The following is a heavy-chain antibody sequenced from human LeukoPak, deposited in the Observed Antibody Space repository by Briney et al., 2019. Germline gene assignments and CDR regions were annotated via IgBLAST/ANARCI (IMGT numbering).Heavy chain of an antibody. CDR2: IYHSGST. CDR3: ARGQLLRYYYYGMDV. J-gene: IGHJ6*02. D-gene: IGHD2-2*01. V-gene: IGHV4-30-2*05. CDR1: GGSISSGGYS. Sequence: SQTLSLTCAVSGGSISSGGYSWSWIRQPPGKGLEWIGYIYHSGSTYYNPSLKSRVTISVDTSKNQFSLKLSSVTAADTAVYYCARGQLLRYYYYGMDVWGQGTTVTVSS.